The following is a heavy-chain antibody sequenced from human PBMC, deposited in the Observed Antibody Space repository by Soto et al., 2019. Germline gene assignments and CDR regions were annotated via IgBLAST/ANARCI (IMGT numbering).Heavy chain of an antibody. CDR3: ARVSSGWYFAFDI. CDR1: GGTFSSYA. J-gene: IGHJ3*02. D-gene: IGHD6-19*01. V-gene: IGHV1-69*13. CDR2: IIPIFGTA. Sequence: SVKVSCKASGGTFSSYAISWVRQAPGQGLEWMGVIIPIFGTANYAQKFQGRVTITADESTSTAYMELSSLRSEDTAVYYCARVSSGWYFAFDIWGQGTMVTVSS.